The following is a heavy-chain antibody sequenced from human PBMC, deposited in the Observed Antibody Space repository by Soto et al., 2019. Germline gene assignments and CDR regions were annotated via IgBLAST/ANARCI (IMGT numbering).Heavy chain of an antibody. CDR3: SRGLLWFGENLYGMDV. V-gene: IGHV3-21*01. CDR1: GFIFSTYS. Sequence: EVQLVESGGGLVKPGGSLRLSCAASGFIFSTYSMNWVRQAPGKGLEWVSSITGSSNFIYYADSVKGRFTISRDNAKNSLYLQINSLRAEDTAVYYCSRGLLWFGENLYGMDVWGQGTTVTVSS. J-gene: IGHJ6*02. D-gene: IGHD3-10*01. CDR2: ITGSSNFI.